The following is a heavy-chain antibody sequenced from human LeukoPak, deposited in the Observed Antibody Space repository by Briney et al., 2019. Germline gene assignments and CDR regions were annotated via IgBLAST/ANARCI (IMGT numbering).Heavy chain of an antibody. Sequence: PSETLSLTCTVSGGSISSGGYYWSWIRQPPGKGLEWIGYIYHSGSTYYNPSLKSRVTTSVDRSKNQFSLKLSSVTAADTAVYYCARAMLRGGYYFDYWGQGTLVTVSS. CDR1: GGSISSGGYY. J-gene: IGHJ4*02. V-gene: IGHV4-30-2*01. CDR2: IYHSGST. CDR3: ARAMLRGGYYFDY. D-gene: IGHD3-10*02.